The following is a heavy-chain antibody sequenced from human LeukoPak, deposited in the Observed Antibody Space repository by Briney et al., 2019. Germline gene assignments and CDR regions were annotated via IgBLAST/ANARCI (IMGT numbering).Heavy chain of an antibody. V-gene: IGHV1-2*02. D-gene: IGHD1-20*01. Sequence: GASVKVSCKASGYTFTGYYMHWVRQAPGQGLEWMGWINPNSGGTNYAQKFQGRATMTRDTSISTAYMELSRLRSDDTAVYYCARAGYNWNAGYFQHWGQGTLVTVSS. J-gene: IGHJ1*01. CDR3: ARAGYNWNAGYFQH. CDR2: INPNSGGT. CDR1: GYTFTGYY.